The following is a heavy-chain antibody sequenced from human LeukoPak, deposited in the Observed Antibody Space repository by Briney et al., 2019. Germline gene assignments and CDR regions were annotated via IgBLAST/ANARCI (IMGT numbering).Heavy chain of an antibody. Sequence: PSETLSLTCTVSGGSIGSSYYYWGWIRQPPGRGLEWIGSIYYSGSTYYNPSLKSRVTISEDTSKNQFSLKLSSVTAADTAMYYCARGGYTYGYGYWGQGNMVTVSS. CDR3: ARGGYTYGYGY. V-gene: IGHV4-39*01. CDR1: GGSIGSSYYY. CDR2: IYYSGST. J-gene: IGHJ4*02. D-gene: IGHD5-18*01.